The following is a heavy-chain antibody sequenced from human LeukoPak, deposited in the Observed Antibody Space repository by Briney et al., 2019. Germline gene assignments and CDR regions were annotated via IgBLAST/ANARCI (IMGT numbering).Heavy chain of an antibody. V-gene: IGHV3-49*04. CDR2: IRSKAYGGTT. Sequence: PGGSLRLSCTASGFTFGDCAMSWVRQAPGKGLEWVGFIRSKAYGGTTEYAASVKGRFTISRDDPKSIAYLQMNSLKTEDTAVYYCTRDSVGYQLLLAPFDYWGQGTLVTVSS. D-gene: IGHD2-2*01. CDR1: GFTFGDCA. J-gene: IGHJ4*02. CDR3: TRDSVGYQLLLAPFDY.